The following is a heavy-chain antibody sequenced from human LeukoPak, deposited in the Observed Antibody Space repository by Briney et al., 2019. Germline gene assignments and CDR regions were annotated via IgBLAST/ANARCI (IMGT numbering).Heavy chain of an antibody. CDR2: INPNSGGT. CDR1: GYTFTGYY. CDR3: ARAEQSMVYAIPGDWFDP. Sequence: ASVKVSCKASGYTFTGYYMHWVRQAPGQGLEWMGWINPNSGGTNYAQKFQGRVTMTRDTSISTAYMELSRLRSDDTAVYYCARAEQSMVYAIPGDWFDPWGQGTLVTVSS. J-gene: IGHJ5*02. D-gene: IGHD2-8*01. V-gene: IGHV1-2*02.